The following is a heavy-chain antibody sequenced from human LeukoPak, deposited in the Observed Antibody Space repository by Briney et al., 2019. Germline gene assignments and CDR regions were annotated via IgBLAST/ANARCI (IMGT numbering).Heavy chain of an antibody. CDR2: IYYSGST. CDR1: GGSISSGGYY. V-gene: IGHV4-31*03. D-gene: IGHD6-13*01. J-gene: IGHJ4*02. CDR3: ARVAAAGEPDY. Sequence: PSETLSLTCTVSGGSISSGGYYWSWIRQHPGKGLEWIGYIYYSGSTYYNPSLKSRVTISVDTSKNQFSLKLSSVTAADTAVYYCARVAAAGEPDYWGQGTLVTVSS.